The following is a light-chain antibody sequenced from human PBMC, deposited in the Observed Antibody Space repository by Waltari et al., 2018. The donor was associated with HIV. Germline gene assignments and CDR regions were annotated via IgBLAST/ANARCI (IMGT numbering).Light chain of an antibody. J-gene: IGLJ2*01. V-gene: IGLV3-9*01. CDR2: ADR. Sequence: SYEVTQSLSVSVALGQTAKTTGGGNDIGTKRVHWYQQKPGQAPVLVIYADRGRPSGVPDRFSCSSSGNTTTLTISGVQSGDEADYYCQLWDSSTVIFGGGTKLTVL. CDR1: DIGTKR. CDR3: QLWDSSTVI.